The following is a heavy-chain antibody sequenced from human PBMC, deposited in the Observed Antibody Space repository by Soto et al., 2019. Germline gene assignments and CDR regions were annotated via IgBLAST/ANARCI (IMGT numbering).Heavy chain of an antibody. J-gene: IGHJ3*02. CDR1: GFTFSGYW. CDR3: ARDRHHTSSWSRGAFDI. D-gene: IGHD6-13*01. CDR2: INGDESSV. V-gene: IGHV3-74*01. Sequence: GGSLRLSCAASGFTFSGYWMHWVRQAPGKGLVWVSRINGDESSVNYADSVRGRFTISRDNAKNTLYLQMDSLSADDTAMYYCARDRHHTSSWSRGAFDIWGQGTMVTVSS.